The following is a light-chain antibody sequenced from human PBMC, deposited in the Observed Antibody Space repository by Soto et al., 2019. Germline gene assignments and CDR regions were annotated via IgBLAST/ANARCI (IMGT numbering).Light chain of an antibody. CDR2: FEGSGSY. V-gene: IGLV4-60*02. CDR1: SGHSSNI. Sequence: QPVLTQSSSASASLGSSVTLTCTLSSGHSSNIIAWHQQQPGKAPRYLMKFEGSGSYNKGSGVPDRFSGSRSGADRYLTISNLQFEDEADYYCETWDSNTRVFGGGTKLTVL. CDR3: ETWDSNTRV. J-gene: IGLJ2*01.